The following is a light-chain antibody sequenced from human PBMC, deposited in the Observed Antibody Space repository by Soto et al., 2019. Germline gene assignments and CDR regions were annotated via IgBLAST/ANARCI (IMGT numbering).Light chain of an antibody. J-gene: IGKJ5*01. CDR3: QQYKHLIT. V-gene: IGKV1-33*01. Sequence: DIQMTQSPSSLSASVGDRVTITCQASQDISNYLNWYQQKPGKAPKLLIYDASNLETGVPSRFRGSGSGTDFSFTITSLQPEDISTYYFQQYKHLITFGQGTRLEIK. CDR1: QDISNY. CDR2: DAS.